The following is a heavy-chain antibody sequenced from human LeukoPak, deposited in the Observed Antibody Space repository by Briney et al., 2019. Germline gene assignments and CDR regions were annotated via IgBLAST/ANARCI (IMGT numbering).Heavy chain of an antibody. CDR3: ARDLTYNSWYYFDS. D-gene: IGHD6-13*01. V-gene: IGHV3-30*02. J-gene: IGHJ4*02. CDR2: ICYDGTDK. Sequence: PGGSLRLSCAAAGFTFSYYGMQWVRQAPGKGMEWVTFICYDGTDKSYAASVKARFTISRDNSKNTLSLHMNSLRAEDTAVYYCARDLTYNSWYYFDSWGQGTLVTVSS. CDR1: GFTFSYYG.